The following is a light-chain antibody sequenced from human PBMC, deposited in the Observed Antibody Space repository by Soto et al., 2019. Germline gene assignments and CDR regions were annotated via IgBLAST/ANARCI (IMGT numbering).Light chain of an antibody. Sequence: EIVLKQSPGTLSVSPGERATLSCMSSQSVSSNYLAWYQQKPGQAPRLPIYGASNRATGIPDRFSGSGSGTDFTLTISRLEPEDVAVYYCQQYGSSPWAFGQGTKVDTK. CDR2: GAS. CDR3: QQYGSSPWA. J-gene: IGKJ1*01. V-gene: IGKV3-20*01. CDR1: QSVSSNY.